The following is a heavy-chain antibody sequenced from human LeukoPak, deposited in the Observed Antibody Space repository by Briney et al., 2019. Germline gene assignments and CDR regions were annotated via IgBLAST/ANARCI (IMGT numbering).Heavy chain of an antibody. D-gene: IGHD2-2*02. Sequence: KTSETLSLTCTVSGGSISSSSYYWGWIRQPPGKGLEWIGSIYYSGRTYYNPSLKSRVTISVDTSKNQFSLKLSSVTAADTAVYYCARYCSSTSCYTEWDYWGQGTLVTVSS. J-gene: IGHJ4*02. CDR1: GGSISSSSYY. CDR2: IYYSGRT. V-gene: IGHV4-39*01. CDR3: ARYCSSTSCYTEWDY.